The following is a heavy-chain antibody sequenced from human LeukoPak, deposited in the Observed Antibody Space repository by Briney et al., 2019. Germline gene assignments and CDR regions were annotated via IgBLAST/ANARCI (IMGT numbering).Heavy chain of an antibody. J-gene: IGHJ4*02. D-gene: IGHD3-10*01. CDR2: ISGSGGST. CDR3: ARDLGSYFDY. CDR1: GFTFSSYA. Sequence: AGGSLRLSCAASGFTFSSYAMSWVRQAPGKGLEWVSAISGSGGSTYYADSVKGRFTISRDNSKNTLYLQMNSLRAEDTAVYYCARDLGSYFDYWGQGTLVTVSS. V-gene: IGHV3-23*01.